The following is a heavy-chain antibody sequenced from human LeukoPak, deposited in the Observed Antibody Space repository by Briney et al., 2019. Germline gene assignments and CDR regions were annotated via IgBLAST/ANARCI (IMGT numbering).Heavy chain of an antibody. CDR3: ARGPFVYYYDSSGSKIDY. J-gene: IGHJ4*02. V-gene: IGHV1-2*06. Sequence: ASVKVSCKASGYTFTGYYMHWVRQAPGQGLEWMGRINPNSGGTNYAQKFQGRVTMTRDTSISTAYMELSRLRSDDTAAYYCARGPFVYYYDSSGSKIDYWGQGTLVTVSS. D-gene: IGHD3-22*01. CDR1: GYTFTGYY. CDR2: INPNSGGT.